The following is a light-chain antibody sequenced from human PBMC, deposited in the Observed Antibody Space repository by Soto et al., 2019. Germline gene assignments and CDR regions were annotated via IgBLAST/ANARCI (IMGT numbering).Light chain of an antibody. CDR3: ASWDDSLNAWV. CDR2: NNN. Sequence: QSVLTQPPSASGTPGQWVTISCSGSSSNIGSNTVHWYQQLPGTAPRLLIYNNNQRPSGFPDRLSASKSGTSASLALTEVQSEDEADYYCASWDDSLNAWVFGGGTKLTVL. J-gene: IGLJ3*02. V-gene: IGLV1-44*01. CDR1: SSNIGSNT.